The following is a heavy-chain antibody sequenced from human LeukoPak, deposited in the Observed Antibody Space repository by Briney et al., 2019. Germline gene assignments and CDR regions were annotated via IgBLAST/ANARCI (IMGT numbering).Heavy chain of an antibody. Sequence: GGSLRLSCAASGFTFSSYAMSWVRQAPGKGLEWVSAISGSGGSTNYADSVKGRFTISRDNSKNTLYLQMNSLRAEDTAVYYCARGAYSNYGSYFDYWGQGTLVTVSS. CDR2: ISGSGGST. CDR3: ARGAYSNYGSYFDY. CDR1: GFTFSSYA. V-gene: IGHV3-23*01. J-gene: IGHJ4*02. D-gene: IGHD4-11*01.